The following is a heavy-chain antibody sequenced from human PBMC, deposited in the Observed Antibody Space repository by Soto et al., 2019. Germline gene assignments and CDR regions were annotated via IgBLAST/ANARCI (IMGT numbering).Heavy chain of an antibody. Sequence: HPGGSLRLSCAVSGFTVSSNYMSWVRQAPGKGLEWVSVIYSGGNTYYADSVKGRFTISRDNSKNTLYLQMNSLRAEDTAVYYRARSRDGHNYWGQGTRVTVSS. J-gene: IGHJ4*02. CDR2: IYSGGNT. CDR3: ARSRDGHNY. D-gene: IGHD2-2*01. CDR1: GFTVSSNY. V-gene: IGHV3-53*01.